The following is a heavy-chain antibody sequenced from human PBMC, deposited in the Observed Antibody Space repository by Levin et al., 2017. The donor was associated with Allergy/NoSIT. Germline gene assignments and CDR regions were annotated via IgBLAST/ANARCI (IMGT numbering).Heavy chain of an antibody. CDR1: GYTFTSYG. CDR2: ISAYNGNT. J-gene: IGHJ5*02. CDR3: ARDHEETIFGVVTNWFDP. V-gene: IGHV1-18*01. D-gene: IGHD3-3*01. Sequence: ASVKVSCKASGYTFTSYGISWVRQAPGQGLEWMGWISAYNGNTNYAQKLQGRVTMTTDTSTSTAYMELRSLRSDDTAVYYCARDHEETIFGVVTNWFDPWGQGTLVTVSS.